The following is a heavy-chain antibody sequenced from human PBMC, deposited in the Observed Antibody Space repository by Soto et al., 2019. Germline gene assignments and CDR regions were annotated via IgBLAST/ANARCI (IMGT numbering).Heavy chain of an antibody. CDR1: GFTFSSYG. CDR3: ATPPPDYYDSSGYCDY. Sequence: QVQLVESGGGVVQPGRSLRLSCAASGFTFSSYGMHWVRQAPGKGLEWVAVIWYDGSNKYYADSVKGRFTISRDNSKNTLYLQMNSLRAEDTAVYYCATPPPDYYDSSGYCDYWGQGTLVTVSS. J-gene: IGHJ4*02. CDR2: IWYDGSNK. D-gene: IGHD3-22*01. V-gene: IGHV3-33*01.